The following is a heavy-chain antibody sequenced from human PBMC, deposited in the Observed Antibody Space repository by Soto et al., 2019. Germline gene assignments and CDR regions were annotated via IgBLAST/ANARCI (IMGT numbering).Heavy chain of an antibody. Sequence: PSETLSLTCTVSGGSISSHYWSWIRQPPGKGLEWIGYIHYSEGAFYNPSLTSRATMSVDTSRNHFSLKLTSVTAADTALYYCARGSTGAVDRWGQGTLVTVSS. J-gene: IGHJ5*02. V-gene: IGHV4-59*11. CDR2: IHYSEGA. CDR1: GGSISSHY. CDR3: ARGSTGAVDR.